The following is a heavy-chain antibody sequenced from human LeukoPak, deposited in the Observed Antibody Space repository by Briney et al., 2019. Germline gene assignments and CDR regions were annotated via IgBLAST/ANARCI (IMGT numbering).Heavy chain of an antibody. J-gene: IGHJ4*02. CDR1: GYTLTELS. CDR2: FDPEDGET. CDR3: ATGSTIDAYFDY. D-gene: IGHD4/OR15-4a*01. Sequence: GASVKVSYKVSGYTLTELSMHWVRQAPGKGLEWMGGFDPEDGETIYAQKFQGRVTMTEDTSTDTAYMELSSLRSEDTAMYYCATGSTIDAYFDYWGQGTLVTVSS. V-gene: IGHV1-24*01.